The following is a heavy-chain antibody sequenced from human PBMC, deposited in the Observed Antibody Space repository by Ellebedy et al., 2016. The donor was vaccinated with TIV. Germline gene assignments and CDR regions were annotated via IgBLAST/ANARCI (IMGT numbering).Heavy chain of an antibody. J-gene: IGHJ4*02. CDR1: GFSFSDRA. V-gene: IGHV3-33*01. D-gene: IGHD1-1*01. Sequence: GESLKISCEASGFSFSDRAMHWVRQAPGKGLEWVAVIWHDGSNTYYGESVKGRFTVSRDNSKNTLYVEMHSLRAEDTALYYCATAGSNWAYIHYWGQGTLVTVSS. CDR2: IWHDGSNT. CDR3: ATAGSNWAYIHY.